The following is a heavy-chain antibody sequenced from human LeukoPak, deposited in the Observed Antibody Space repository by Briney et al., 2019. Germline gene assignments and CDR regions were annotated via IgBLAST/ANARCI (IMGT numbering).Heavy chain of an antibody. Sequence: ASVKASCKTSGYSFILYGTRWVRQAPGQGPERMGCISTSSGDTKYTQKFQGRVILTTDTSTSTAYMELSSLRSDDTAVYYCARDDNYGIFVNVYYWGQGTLVTVSS. D-gene: IGHD4-11*01. V-gene: IGHV1-18*01. CDR3: ARDDNYGIFVNVYY. J-gene: IGHJ4*02. CDR2: ISTSSGDT. CDR1: GYSFILYG.